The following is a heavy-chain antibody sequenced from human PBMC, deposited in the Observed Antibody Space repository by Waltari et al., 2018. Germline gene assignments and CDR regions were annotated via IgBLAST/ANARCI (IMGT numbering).Heavy chain of an antibody. V-gene: IGHV3-74*02. CDR2: INPPGTST. CDR3: ARGHYDSSGYYLSYYYGLDV. CDR1: GFTFNTYW. Sequence: EVQLVESGGDLVQPGGSLRLSCAGSGFTFNTYWLHWVRQDPGKGLVWVSRINPPGTSTNYADSVKGRFTISRDNAKNTLYLQMNSLRAEDTAVYYCARGHYDSSGYYLSYYYGLDVWGQGTTVTVSS. D-gene: IGHD3-22*01. J-gene: IGHJ6*02.